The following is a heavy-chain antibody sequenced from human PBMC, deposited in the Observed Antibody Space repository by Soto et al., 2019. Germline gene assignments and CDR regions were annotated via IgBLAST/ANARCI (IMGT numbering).Heavy chain of an antibody. D-gene: IGHD2-21*01. CDR3: ARDYCGGGDCYSDY. J-gene: IGHJ4*02. Sequence: SLRLSCAASGFTISSNYMSWVRQVPGKGLEWVSVIYSAGLTYYADSVKGRFTISRDNSKNTLYLLMNSLRAEDTAVYYCARDYCGGGDCYSDYWGQGTLVTVSS. CDR2: IYSAGLT. CDR1: GFTISSNY. V-gene: IGHV3-66*01.